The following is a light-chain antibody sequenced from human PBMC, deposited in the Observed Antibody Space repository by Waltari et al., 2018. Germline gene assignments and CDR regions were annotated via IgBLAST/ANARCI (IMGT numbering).Light chain of an antibody. CDR1: SSDVGAYNY. CDR2: DVS. CDR3: CSYAGSYTYV. Sequence: QSALTQPPSVSGSPGQSVTISYTGTSSDVGAYNYVSWYQQHPGKAPKLMIYDVSKRPSGVPDRFSGSKSGNTASLTISGLQGEDEADYYCCSYAGSYTYVFGTGTKVTVL. V-gene: IGLV2-11*01. J-gene: IGLJ1*01.